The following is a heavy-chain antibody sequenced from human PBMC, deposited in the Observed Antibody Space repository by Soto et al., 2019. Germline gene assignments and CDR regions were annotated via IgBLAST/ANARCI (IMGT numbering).Heavy chain of an antibody. CDR2: ISGSGGST. Sequence: GGSLRLSCAASGFTFSSYAMSWVRQAPGKGLEWVSAISGSGGSTYYADSVKGRFTISRDNSKNTLYLQMNSLRAEDTAVYYCAMRDGYNIGYYYYGMDVWGQGTTVTVSS. J-gene: IGHJ6*02. CDR3: AMRDGYNIGYYYYGMDV. D-gene: IGHD5-12*01. V-gene: IGHV3-23*01. CDR1: GFTFSSYA.